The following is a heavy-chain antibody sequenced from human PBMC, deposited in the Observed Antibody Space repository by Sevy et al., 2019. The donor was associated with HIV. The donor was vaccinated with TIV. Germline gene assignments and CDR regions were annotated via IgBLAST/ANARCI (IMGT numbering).Heavy chain of an antibody. CDR3: ARDKRAVVVPAATFDY. Sequence: GGCLRLSCAASGFTFSSYAMHWVRQAPGKGLEWVAVISYDGSNKYYADSVKGRFTISRDNSKNTLYLQMNSLRAEDTAVYYCARDKRAVVVPAATFDYWGQGTLVTVSS. CDR2: ISYDGSNK. V-gene: IGHV3-30-3*01. CDR1: GFTFSSYA. J-gene: IGHJ4*02. D-gene: IGHD2-2*01.